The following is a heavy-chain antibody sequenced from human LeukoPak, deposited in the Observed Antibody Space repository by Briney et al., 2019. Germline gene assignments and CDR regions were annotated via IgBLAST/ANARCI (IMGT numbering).Heavy chain of an antibody. CDR2: ITTATSSYI. Sequence: GGSLRLSCAASGFTFSSHDMNWVRQAPGKGLEWVSSITTATSSYIYYADSVKGRFTISRDDAKNSLYLQMDSLRAEDTVVYYCARDYGGPHYFDYWGQGTLVTVSS. D-gene: IGHD2-15*01. J-gene: IGHJ4*02. CDR3: ARDYGGPHYFDY. CDR1: GFTFSSHD. V-gene: IGHV3-21*01.